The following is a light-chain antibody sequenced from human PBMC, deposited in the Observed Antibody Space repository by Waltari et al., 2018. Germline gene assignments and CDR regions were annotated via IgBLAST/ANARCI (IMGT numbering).Light chain of an antibody. CDR1: SLTDQY. J-gene: IGLJ2*01. CDR3: QSADSTGSDVV. Sequence: SYELTQPPSVTVSPGQTARIACSGDSLTDQYVHWYQKRPGRAPVGGIYKDTKRPSGIPGRFSGSSSGKTVTLTISGVQAEDESDYYCQSADSTGSDVVFGGGTKLTVL. V-gene: IGLV3-25*03. CDR2: KDT.